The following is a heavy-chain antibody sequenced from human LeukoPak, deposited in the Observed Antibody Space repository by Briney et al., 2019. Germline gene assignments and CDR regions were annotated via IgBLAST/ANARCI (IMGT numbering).Heavy chain of an antibody. J-gene: IGHJ4*02. Sequence: GGSLRLSCSASRFTFSRYAMHWVRQAPGKGLEWVSSISSSSTYIYYADSVKGRFTISRDNAKNSLYLQMNSLRAEDTAVYCCARDSYDSSGYYYPDYWGQGTLVTVSS. CDR1: RFTFSRYA. CDR2: ISSSSTYI. CDR3: ARDSYDSSGYYYPDY. D-gene: IGHD3-22*01. V-gene: IGHV3-21*01.